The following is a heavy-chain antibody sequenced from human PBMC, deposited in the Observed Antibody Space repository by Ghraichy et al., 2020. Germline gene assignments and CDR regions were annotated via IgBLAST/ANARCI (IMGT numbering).Heavy chain of an antibody. CDR3: AKRHCSGGSCCSFFDQ. J-gene: IGHJ4*02. V-gene: IGHV3-23*01. CDR1: GFTFSTYA. CDR2: TSGSGGTT. Sequence: GGSLRLSCAASGFTFSTYAMSWVRQAPGKGLEWVSSTSGSGGTTFYADSVKGRFTISRDNSKNTLYLQMISLSAEDTAVYYCAKRHCSGGSCCSFFDQWGQGTLVTVSS. D-gene: IGHD2-15*01.